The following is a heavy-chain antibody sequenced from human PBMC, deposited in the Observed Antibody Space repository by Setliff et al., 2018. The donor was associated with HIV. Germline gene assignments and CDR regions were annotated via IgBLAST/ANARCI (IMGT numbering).Heavy chain of an antibody. J-gene: IGHJ3*02. Sequence: GGSLRLSCAGSGFSFSSYWMTWVRQAPGKGLEWVANINQNGGSRNYVDSGKGRFTISRDNTKNSLYLQMNSLRAEDTAMYYCVRDPGVGSMGQDAFDIWGQGTMVTVSS. V-gene: IGHV3-7*03. CDR3: VRDPGVGSMGQDAFDI. D-gene: IGHD1-26*01. CDR1: GFSFSSYW. CDR2: INQNGGSR.